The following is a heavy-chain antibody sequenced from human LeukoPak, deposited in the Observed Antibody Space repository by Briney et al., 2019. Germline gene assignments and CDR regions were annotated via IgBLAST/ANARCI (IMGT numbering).Heavy chain of an antibody. CDR1: GGTFSSYA. V-gene: IGHV1-69*05. CDR2: IIPIFGTA. J-gene: IGHJ4*02. CDR3: ARDGDSGSHDY. Sequence: ASVKVSCKASGGTFSSYAISWVRQAPGQGLEWMGGIIPIFGTANYAQKFQGRVTMTRGTSTSTVYMELSSLRSEDTAVYYCARDGDSGSHDYWGQGTLVTVSS. D-gene: IGHD1-26*01.